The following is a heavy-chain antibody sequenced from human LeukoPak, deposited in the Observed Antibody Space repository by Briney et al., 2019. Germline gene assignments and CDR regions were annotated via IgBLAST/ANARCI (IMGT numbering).Heavy chain of an antibody. CDR1: CGSISSGDYY. CDR2: IYYSGST. V-gene: IGHV4-30-4*08. D-gene: IGHD2/OR15-2a*01. J-gene: IGHJ4*02. CDR3: ARVTAYFPFDY. Sequence: PSETLSLTCTVSCGSISSGDYYWSWIRQPPGKGLEWIGYIYYSGSTYYNPSLKSRVTISVDTSKNQFSLKLSSVTAADTAVYYCARVTAYFPFDYWGQGTLVTVSS.